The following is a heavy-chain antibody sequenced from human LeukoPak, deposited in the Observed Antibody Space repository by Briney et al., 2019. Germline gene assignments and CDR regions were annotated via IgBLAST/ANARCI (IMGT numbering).Heavy chain of an antibody. V-gene: IGHV3-43*02. CDR1: GFTFDDYA. CDR3: AKEDYSSSWYALDY. D-gene: IGHD6-13*01. J-gene: IGHJ4*02. CDR2: ISGDGGRT. Sequence: QPGGSLRLSCAASGFTFDDYAMHWVRQAPGKGLEWVSPISGDGGRTHYADSVKGRFTISRDNSKNSLYLQMNSLRTEDTALYYCAKEDYSSSWYALDYWGQGTLVTVSS.